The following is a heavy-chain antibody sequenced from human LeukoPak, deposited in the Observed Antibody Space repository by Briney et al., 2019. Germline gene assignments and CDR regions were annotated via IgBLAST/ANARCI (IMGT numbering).Heavy chain of an antibody. Sequence: GASVKVSCKASGYTFTGYYMHWVRQATGQGLEWMGWMNPNSGNTGYAQKFQGRVTITRNTSISTAYMELSSLRSEDTAVCYCARVYVTMVRGVIMHWFDPWGQGTLVTVSS. CDR3: ARVYVTMVRGVIMHWFDP. CDR2: MNPNSGNT. V-gene: IGHV1-8*03. D-gene: IGHD3-10*01. CDR1: GYTFTGYY. J-gene: IGHJ5*02.